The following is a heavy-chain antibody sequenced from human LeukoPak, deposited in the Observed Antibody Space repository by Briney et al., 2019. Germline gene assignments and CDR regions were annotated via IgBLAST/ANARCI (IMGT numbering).Heavy chain of an antibody. V-gene: IGHV3-53*01. CDR2: IYSGGST. Sequence: GGSLRLSCAASGFTVSRNYMSWGRQAPGKGLEWVSVIYSGGSTYYADSVKGRFTISRDNSKNTLYLQMNNLRAEDTAVYYCPRVDYYDSSGSPYYYYGMDVWGQGTTVTVSS. CDR3: PRVDYYDSSGSPYYYYGMDV. J-gene: IGHJ6*02. D-gene: IGHD3-22*01. CDR1: GFTVSRNY.